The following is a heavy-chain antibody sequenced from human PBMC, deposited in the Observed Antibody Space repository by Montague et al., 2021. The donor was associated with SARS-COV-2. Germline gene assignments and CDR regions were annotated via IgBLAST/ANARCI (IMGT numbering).Heavy chain of an antibody. D-gene: IGHD2-2*01. V-gene: IGHV3-48*03. J-gene: IGHJ5*02. Sequence: SLRLSCAASGFNFGVYEMNWVRQTPGKGLEWVSYINGSSSVMYYADSVMGRFTISRDNAESSLYLQMNSLRAEDTAVYYCAPAVPVADDSWGQGTLVTVSS. CDR2: INGSSSVM. CDR3: APAVPVADDS. CDR1: GFNFGVYE.